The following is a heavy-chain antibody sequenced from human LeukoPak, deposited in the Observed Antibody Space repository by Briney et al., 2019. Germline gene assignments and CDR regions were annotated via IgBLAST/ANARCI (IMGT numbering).Heavy chain of an antibody. CDR3: ASDPHHASRMDV. V-gene: IGHV3-7*01. Sequence: GGSLRLSCAASGFTFSTFWMNWVRQAPGKGLEWVANIKQDGSETYYVDSVKGRFTISRDNAKNSLYLQMSSLGAEDTAVYYCASDPHHASRMDVWGQGTTVTVSS. CDR1: GFTFSTFW. J-gene: IGHJ6*02. D-gene: IGHD1-14*01. CDR2: IKQDGSET.